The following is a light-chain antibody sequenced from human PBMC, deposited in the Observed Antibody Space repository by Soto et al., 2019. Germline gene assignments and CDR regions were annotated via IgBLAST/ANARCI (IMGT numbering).Light chain of an antibody. Sequence: EIVMTQSPATLSVSPGERATLSCRASQSVSSNLAWYQQKPGQAPRLLIYGASTRATGIPDRFSGTGFGTDFTLTISSLEPEDFAVYYCQQYGSSSTFGQGTRLEI. CDR1: QSVSSN. V-gene: IGKV3-15*01. CDR2: GAS. J-gene: IGKJ5*01. CDR3: QQYGSSST.